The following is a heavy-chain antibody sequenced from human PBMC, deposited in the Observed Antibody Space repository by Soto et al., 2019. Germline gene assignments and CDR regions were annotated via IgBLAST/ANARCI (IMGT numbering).Heavy chain of an antibody. CDR1: GFSLSDARMA. Sequence: QVTLKESGPVLVKPTETLTLTCSVSGFSLSDARMAVSWIRQPPGKSLEWLVHIYSNDEKSYSTSLQRRLSISRDTSKSQVVLTMTNLDPVDTATYYCARMVRLVGATYYFDYWGQGSLVTVPS. V-gene: IGHV2-26*01. D-gene: IGHD1-26*01. J-gene: IGHJ4*02. CDR3: ARMVRLVGATYYFDY. CDR2: IYSNDEK.